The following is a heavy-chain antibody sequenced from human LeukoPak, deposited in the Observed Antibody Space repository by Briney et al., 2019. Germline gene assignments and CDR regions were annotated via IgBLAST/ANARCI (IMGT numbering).Heavy chain of an antibody. D-gene: IGHD1-1*01. CDR1: GYSISSGYY. V-gene: IGHV4-38-2*01. CDR2: IYHSGST. CDR3: AMSKDGTDDY. Sequence: SETLSLTCAVSGYSISSGYYWGWIRQPPGKGLEWIGSIYHSGSTYYNPSLKSRVTISVDTSKNQFSLKLSSVTAADTAVYYCAMSKDGTDDYWGQGTLVTVSS. J-gene: IGHJ4*01.